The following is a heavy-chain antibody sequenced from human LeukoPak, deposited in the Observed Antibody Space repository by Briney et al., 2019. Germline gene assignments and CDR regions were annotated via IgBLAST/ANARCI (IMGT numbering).Heavy chain of an antibody. Sequence: KASETLSLTCAVYGGSFSGYYWSWIRQPPGKGLEWIGEINHSGSTNYNPSLKSRVTISVDTSKNQFSLKLSSVTAADTAVYYCARLAYSSSWFDYWGQGTLVTVSS. D-gene: IGHD6-13*01. CDR2: INHSGST. CDR3: ARLAYSSSWFDY. J-gene: IGHJ4*02. CDR1: GGSFSGYY. V-gene: IGHV4-34*01.